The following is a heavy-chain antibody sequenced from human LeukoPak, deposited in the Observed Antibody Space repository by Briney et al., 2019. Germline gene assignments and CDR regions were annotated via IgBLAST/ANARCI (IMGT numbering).Heavy chain of an antibody. D-gene: IGHD3-9*01. CDR1: GFTLSSYS. CDR2: ISSSSSYI. CDR3: ARGTVILTGYPNPYYMDV. V-gene: IGHV3-21*01. J-gene: IGHJ6*03. Sequence: GGSLRLSRAASGFTLSSYSMNWVRPAPGKGLEWVSSISSSSSYIYYADSVKGRFTISRDNAKNSPYLQMNSLRAEETAVYYCARGTVILTGYPNPYYMDVWGKGTTVTVSS.